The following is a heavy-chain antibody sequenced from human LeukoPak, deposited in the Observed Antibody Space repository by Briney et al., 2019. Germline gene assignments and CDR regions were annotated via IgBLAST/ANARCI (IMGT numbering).Heavy chain of an antibody. CDR3: ARGQLVITIFGVVITPPGNWFDP. Sequence: SETLSLTCAVYGGSFSGYYWSWLRQPPGKGLEWIGEINHSGSTNYNPSLKSRVTISVDTSKNQFSLKLSSVTAADTAVYYCARGQLVITIFGVVITPPGNWFDPWGQGTLVTVSS. CDR2: INHSGST. V-gene: IGHV4-34*01. J-gene: IGHJ5*02. CDR1: GGSFSGYY. D-gene: IGHD3-3*01.